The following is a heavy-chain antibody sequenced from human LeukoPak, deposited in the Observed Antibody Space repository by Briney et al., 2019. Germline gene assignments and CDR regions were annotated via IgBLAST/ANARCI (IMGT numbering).Heavy chain of an antibody. V-gene: IGHV1-69*05. CDR2: IIPIFGTA. J-gene: IGHJ6*03. CDR1: GGTFCSYA. D-gene: IGHD3-10*01. CDR3: ARTSMVRGVTYYYMDV. Sequence: SVKVSCKASGGTFCSYAISWVRQAPGQGLEWMGRIIPIFGTANYAQKFQGRVTITTDESTSTAYMELSSLRSEDTAVYYCARTSMVRGVTYYYMDVWGKGTTVTVSS.